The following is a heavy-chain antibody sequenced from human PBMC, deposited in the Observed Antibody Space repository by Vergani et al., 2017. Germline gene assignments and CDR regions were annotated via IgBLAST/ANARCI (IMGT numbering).Heavy chain of an antibody. CDR2: MNPNSGNT. CDR3: ARPSKGVYCGGGSFYSNSWFDP. D-gene: IGHD2-15*01. CDR1: GYTFTSYD. V-gene: IGHV1-8*01. Sequence: QVQLVQSGAEVKKPGASVKVSCKASGYTFTSYDINWVRQASGQGLEWMGWMNPNSGNTGYAQKFQGRVNMTRNTSISTAYMELSSLRSEDTAVYYCARPSKGVYCGGGSFYSNSWFDPWGQGTLVTVSS. J-gene: IGHJ5*02.